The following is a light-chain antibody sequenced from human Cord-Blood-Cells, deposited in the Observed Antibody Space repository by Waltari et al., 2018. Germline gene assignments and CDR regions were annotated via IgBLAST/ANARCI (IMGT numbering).Light chain of an antibody. Sequence: QSVLTQPPSVSAAPDQKVTISSSGISSHIGNNSVALYHQLPGTAPKLLIYDNNKRPSGIPDRFSGSKSGTSATLGITGLQTGDEADYYCGTWDSSLSAYVFGTGTKVTVL. CDR1: SSHIGNNS. CDR2: DNN. J-gene: IGLJ1*01. CDR3: GTWDSSLSAYV. V-gene: IGLV1-51*01.